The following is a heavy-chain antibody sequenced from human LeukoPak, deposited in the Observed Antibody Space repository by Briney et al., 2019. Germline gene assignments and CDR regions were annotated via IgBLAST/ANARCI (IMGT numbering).Heavy chain of an antibody. CDR1: GDSISSGSYY. D-gene: IGHD3-10*01. CDR2: IYYSGST. J-gene: IGHJ5*02. CDR3: ARLSISGGWFVP. V-gene: IGHV4-39*01. Sequence: SETLSLTCTVSGDSISSGSYYWGWIRQPPGKGLEWIGSIYYSGSTYYNPSLKSRVTISVDTSKNQFSLKLSSVTAADTAVYYCARLSISGGWFVPWGQGTLVIVSS.